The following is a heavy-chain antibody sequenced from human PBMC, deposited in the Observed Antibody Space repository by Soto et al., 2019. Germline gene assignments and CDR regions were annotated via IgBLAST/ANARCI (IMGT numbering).Heavy chain of an antibody. CDR2: IKSKGGGGTA. CDR1: GFSFSPAW. Sequence: EVQLVESGGGLVTPGGSLTLSCAASGFSFSPAWMNWVLQAPGKWLEWVGLIKSKGGGGTADYAAPVKGRFIISRDDSKNTIYLQMNSLKPEDTALYYCIWQQDFYYGRAVWGQGTTVTVSS. J-gene: IGHJ6*02. V-gene: IGHV3-15*07. CDR3: IWQQDFYYGRAV. D-gene: IGHD6-13*01.